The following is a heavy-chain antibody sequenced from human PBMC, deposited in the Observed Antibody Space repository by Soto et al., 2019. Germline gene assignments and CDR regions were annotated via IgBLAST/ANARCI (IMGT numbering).Heavy chain of an antibody. V-gene: IGHV1-18*01. CDR1: GYTFTSYG. CDR3: ARDGVVVVAATKYYYYYGMDV. J-gene: IGHJ6*01. Sequence: ASVKVSCKASGYTFTSYGISWVRQAPGQGLEWMGWISAYNGNTNYAQKLQGRVTMTTDTSTSTAYMELRSLRSDETAVYYCARDGVVVVAATKYYYYYGMDVWGQGTTVTVSS. CDR2: ISAYNGNT. D-gene: IGHD2-15*01.